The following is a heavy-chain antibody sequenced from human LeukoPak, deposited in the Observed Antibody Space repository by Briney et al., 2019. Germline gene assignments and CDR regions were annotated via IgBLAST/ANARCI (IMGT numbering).Heavy chain of an antibody. J-gene: IGHJ4*02. CDR1: GFTFSSYS. CDR3: ARIAADQYYFDY. V-gene: IGHV3-21*01. CDR2: ITSSSSYI. Sequence: GGSLRLSCAASGFTFSSYSMNWVRQAPGKGLEWVSSITSSSSYIYYADSVKGRFTFSRDNAKNSLYLQMNSLRAEDTAVYYCARIAADQYYFDYWGQGTLVTVSS. D-gene: IGHD6-13*01.